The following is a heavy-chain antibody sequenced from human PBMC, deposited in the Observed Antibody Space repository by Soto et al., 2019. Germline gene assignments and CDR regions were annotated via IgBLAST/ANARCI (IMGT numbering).Heavy chain of an antibody. D-gene: IGHD3-3*01. CDR1: GFTFSRYG. V-gene: IGHV3-30*18. Sequence: GGSLRLSCAASGFTFSRYGMHWVRQAPGKGLEWVAIISYDGSNKYYADSVKGRVSISRDNSKNTLFLQMNSLRAEDTAVYYCAKPYDFWSGYDNSYMDVWGKGTTVTVSS. CDR3: AKPYDFWSGYDNSYMDV. CDR2: ISYDGSNK. J-gene: IGHJ6*03.